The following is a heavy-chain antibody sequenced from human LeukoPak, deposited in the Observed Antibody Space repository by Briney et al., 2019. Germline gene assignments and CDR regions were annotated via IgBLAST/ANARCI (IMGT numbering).Heavy chain of an antibody. Sequence: TGGSLRLSCAASGFTFSDYYMSWIRQAPGKGMEWVANINQDGTNQYYAASVKGRFSISRDNAKNSLYLQMNSLRAEDTGVYYCSRSLDYLGQGALVTVSS. CDR1: GFTFSDYY. CDR2: INQDGTNQ. CDR3: SRSLDY. V-gene: IGHV3-7*01. J-gene: IGHJ4*02.